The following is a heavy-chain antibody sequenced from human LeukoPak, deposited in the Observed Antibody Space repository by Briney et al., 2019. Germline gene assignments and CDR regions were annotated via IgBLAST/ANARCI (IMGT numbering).Heavy chain of an antibody. D-gene: IGHD6-13*01. CDR2: IYSSGST. V-gene: IGHV4-61*02. CDR1: GGSISTGSYC. CDR3: ARDVVAAAGTWDY. Sequence: PSETLSLTCTVSGGSISTGSYCWSWIRQPAGKGLEWIGRIYSSGSTNYNPSLESRVTMSVDTSKNQLSLKLSSVTAADTAVYYCARDVVAAAGTWDYWGQGTLVTVSS. J-gene: IGHJ4*02.